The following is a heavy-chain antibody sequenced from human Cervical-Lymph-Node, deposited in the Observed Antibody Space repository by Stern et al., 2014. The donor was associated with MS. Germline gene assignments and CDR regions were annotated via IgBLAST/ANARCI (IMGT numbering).Heavy chain of an antibody. CDR1: GFTFTSSG. J-gene: IGHJ4*02. CDR3: ARDDGRSLMFDY. CDR2: ITTYNGNA. D-gene: IGHD5-24*01. V-gene: IGHV1-18*04. Sequence: QVQLVQSGAEVKKPGASVKVSCKASGFTFTSSGISWVRHAPGQGLDRLGWITTYNGNANYAQNLQGRVTMTTNTPTTTAYMELWSLRSDDTAVYYCARDDGRSLMFDYWGQGTLVIVSS.